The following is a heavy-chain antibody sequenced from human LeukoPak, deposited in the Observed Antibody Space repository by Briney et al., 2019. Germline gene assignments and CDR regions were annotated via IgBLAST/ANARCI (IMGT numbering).Heavy chain of an antibody. CDR1: GGSFSDYW. CDR3: ASSGGSGSYYREEVFDY. Sequence: SETLSLTCAVYGGSFSDYWYAWIRQSPGKGLGWMGEINHSGTTTYIPSLKSRVSMSVDTSKNQLSLSLRSVTAADTAVYYCASSGGSGSYYREEVFDYWGQGTLVTVSS. V-gene: IGHV4-34*01. D-gene: IGHD3-10*01. J-gene: IGHJ4*02. CDR2: INHSGTT.